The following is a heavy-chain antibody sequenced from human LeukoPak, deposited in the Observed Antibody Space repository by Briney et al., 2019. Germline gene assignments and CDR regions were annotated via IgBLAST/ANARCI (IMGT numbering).Heavy chain of an antibody. CDR3: ARDGTFYEFWSGHHMTYNWFDT. J-gene: IGHJ5*02. CDR2: IKEDGSDK. CDR1: GFTVSSNY. Sequence: PGGSLRLSCAASGFTVSSNYMSWVRQAPGKGLEWVANIKEDGSDKYYVDSVKGRFTISRDNAKNFLYLQMNSLRADDAAVYYCARDGTFYEFWSGHHMTYNWFDTWGQGTLVTVSS. D-gene: IGHD3-3*01. V-gene: IGHV3-7*01.